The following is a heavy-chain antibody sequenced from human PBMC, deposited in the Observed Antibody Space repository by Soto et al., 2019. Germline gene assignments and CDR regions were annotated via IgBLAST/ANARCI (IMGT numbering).Heavy chain of an antibody. D-gene: IGHD5-18*01. Sequence: QVQLQQWGAGLLKPSETLSLTCAVYGGSFSGYYWSWIRQPPGKGLEWIGEINHSGSTNYNPAHKSRVIISVDTSKNQFSLKLSSVTAAAAAVYYCARASNRRRYSYGPDYWGQGPLVTVSS. CDR3: ARASNRRRYSYGPDY. CDR2: INHSGST. CDR1: GGSFSGYY. J-gene: IGHJ4*02. V-gene: IGHV4-34*01.